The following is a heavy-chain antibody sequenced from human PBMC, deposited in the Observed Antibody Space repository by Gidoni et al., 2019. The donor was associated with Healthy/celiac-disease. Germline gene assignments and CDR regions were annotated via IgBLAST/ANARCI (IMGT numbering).Heavy chain of an antibody. CDR3: ASTRFLEWLPKIYYYYYMDV. V-gene: IGHV4-59*01. CDR1: GGSISSYY. CDR2: IYYSGST. J-gene: IGHJ6*03. D-gene: IGHD3-3*01. Sequence: QVQLQESGPGLVKPSETLSLTCTVSGGSISSYYWSWIRQPPGKGLEWIGYIYYSGSTNYNPSLKSRVTISVDTSKNQFSLKLSSVTAADTAVYYCASTRFLEWLPKIYYYYYMDVWGKGTTVTVSS.